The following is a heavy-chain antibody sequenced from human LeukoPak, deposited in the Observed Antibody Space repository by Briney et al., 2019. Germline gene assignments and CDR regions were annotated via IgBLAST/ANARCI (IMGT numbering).Heavy chain of an antibody. V-gene: IGHV3-33*01. J-gene: IGHJ4*02. CDR2: IWYDGSNK. CDR1: GFTFSSYG. CDR3: ARNNWDGGTSLTN. Sequence: PGGSLRLSCAASGFTFSSYGMHWVRQAPGKGLEWVAVIWYDGSNKYYADSVKGRFTSSRDNSKNTLYLQMNNLRAENTAVYYGARNNWDGGTSLTNGGKETLVTVSS. D-gene: IGHD1-20*01.